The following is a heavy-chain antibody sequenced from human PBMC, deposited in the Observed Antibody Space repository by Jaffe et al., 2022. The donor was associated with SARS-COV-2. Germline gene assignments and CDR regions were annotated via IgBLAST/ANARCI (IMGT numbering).Heavy chain of an antibody. CDR1: GGSINSYF. D-gene: IGHD5-18*01. CDR3: ARGGYIKIYDLDV. V-gene: IGHV4-59*01. CDR2: IYYTGST. Sequence: QVQLQESGPGLVKPSETLSLTCTVSGGSINSYFWSWIRQPPGKGLEWIGYIYYTGSTTYNPSLKGRVTISVDTSKKQFSLQLTSVTASDTAVYYCARGGYIKIYDLDVWGQGTTVTVSS. J-gene: IGHJ6*02.